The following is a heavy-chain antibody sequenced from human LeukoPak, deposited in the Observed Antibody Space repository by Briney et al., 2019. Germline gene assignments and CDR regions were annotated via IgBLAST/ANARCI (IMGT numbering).Heavy chain of an antibody. CDR3: AVGSEGLLNNWFDP. J-gene: IGHJ5*02. Sequence: ASVTVSCKASGYTFTSYYVHWVRQAPGQGLEWVGRINTSGDGTTYAHKFQGRVTMSRDTSTNTVYMEMSSLRSEDTAIYYCAVGSEGLLNNWFDPWGQGSLVTVSS. D-gene: IGHD2-15*01. CDR2: INTSGDGT. CDR1: GYTFTSYY. V-gene: IGHV1-46*01.